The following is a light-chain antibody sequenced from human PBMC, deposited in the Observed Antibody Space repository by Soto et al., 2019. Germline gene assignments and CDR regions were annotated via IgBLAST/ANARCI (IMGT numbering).Light chain of an antibody. CDR2: DVN. CDR3: ASYTRTTTLV. V-gene: IGLV2-14*01. J-gene: IGLJ2*01. CDR1: MSDIGGYNF. Sequence: QSVLTQPASVSGSPGQSITISCTGTMSDIGGYNFISWYQHHPGKAPKLVIYDVNNRPSGISYRFSGSKSGNTASLTISGLQAEDEADYYCASYTRTTTLVFGGGTKVTVL.